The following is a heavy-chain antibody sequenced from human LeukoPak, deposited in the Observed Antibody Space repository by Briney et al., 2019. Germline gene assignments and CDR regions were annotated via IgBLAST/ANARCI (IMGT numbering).Heavy chain of an antibody. V-gene: IGHV3-33*06. Sequence: GGSLRLSCAASGFTFSSYGMHWVRQAPGKGLEWVAVIWYDGSDKYYADSVKGRFTISRDNSKSTLFLQMNSLRVEDTAVYYCAKDPFAFRLGAFDSWGQGTMVTVSS. CDR2: IWYDGSDK. CDR3: AKDPFAFRLGAFDS. J-gene: IGHJ3*01. CDR1: GFTFSSYG. D-gene: IGHD3-16*01.